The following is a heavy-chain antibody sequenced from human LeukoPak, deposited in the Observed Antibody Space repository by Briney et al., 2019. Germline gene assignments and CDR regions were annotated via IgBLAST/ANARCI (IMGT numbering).Heavy chain of an antibody. CDR2: IYYSGST. Sequence: SETLSLTCTVSGGSISSYYWSWIRQPPGKGLEWMGYIYYSGSTNYNPSLKSRVTISVDTSKNQFSLKLSSVTAADTAVYYCASTYVDTAMVGDYYFDYWGQGTLVTVSS. CDR1: GGSISSYY. J-gene: IGHJ4*02. D-gene: IGHD5-18*01. V-gene: IGHV4-59*01. CDR3: ASTYVDTAMVGDYYFDY.